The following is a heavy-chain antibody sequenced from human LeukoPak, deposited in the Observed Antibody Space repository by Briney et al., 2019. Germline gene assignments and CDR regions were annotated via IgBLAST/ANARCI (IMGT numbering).Heavy chain of an antibody. J-gene: IGHJ4*02. V-gene: IGHV1-2*02. D-gene: IGHD6-13*01. CDR3: ARGGGSSWYAYFDY. Sequence: GASVKVSCRASGYTFTGYYMHWVRQAPGQGLEWMGWINPNSGGTNYAQKFQGRVTMTRDTSISTAYMELSRLRSDDTAVYYCARGGGSSWYAYFDYWGQGTLVTVSS. CDR2: INPNSGGT. CDR1: GYTFTGYY.